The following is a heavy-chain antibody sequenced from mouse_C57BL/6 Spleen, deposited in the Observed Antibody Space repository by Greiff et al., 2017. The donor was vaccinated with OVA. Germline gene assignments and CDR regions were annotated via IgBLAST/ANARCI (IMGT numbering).Heavy chain of an antibody. CDR2: INPNNGGT. CDR1: GYTFTDYN. Sequence: VQLQQSGPELVKPGASVKMSCKASGYTFTDYNMHWVKQSHGKSLEWIGYINPNNGGTSYNQKFKGKATLTVNKSSSTAYMELRSLTSEDSAVYYCARKDYGSSYLFAYWGQGTLVTVSA. D-gene: IGHD1-1*01. J-gene: IGHJ3*01. CDR3: ARKDYGSSYLFAY. V-gene: IGHV1-22*01.